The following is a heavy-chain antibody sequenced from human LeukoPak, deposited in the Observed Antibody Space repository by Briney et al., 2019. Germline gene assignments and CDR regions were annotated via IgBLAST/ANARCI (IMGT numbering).Heavy chain of an antibody. CDR1: GLTFSNYG. V-gene: IGHV3-30*02. CDR2: IWYDGSNK. J-gene: IGHJ3*02. D-gene: IGHD5/OR15-5a*01. CDR3: AKDTSVGAFDI. Sequence: QPGGSLRLSCAASGLTFSNYGMYWVRQAPGKGLEWVAFIWYDGSNKHYADSVKGRFTISRVNSKNTLYLQMNSLRAEDTAVYYCAKDTSVGAFDIWGQGTMVTVSS.